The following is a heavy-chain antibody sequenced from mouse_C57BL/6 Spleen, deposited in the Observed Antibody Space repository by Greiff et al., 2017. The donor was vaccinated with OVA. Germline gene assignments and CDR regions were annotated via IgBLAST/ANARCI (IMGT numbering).Heavy chain of an antibody. CDR1: GYAFSSSW. J-gene: IGHJ2*01. CDR2: IYPGDGDT. CDR3: AREELERLDY. Sequence: QVQLKESGPELVKPGASVKISCKASGYAFSSSWMNWVKQRPGKGLEWIGRIYPGDGDTNYNGKFKGKATLTADKSSSTAYMQLSSLTSEDSAVYFCAREELERLDYWGQGTTLTVSS. V-gene: IGHV1-82*01.